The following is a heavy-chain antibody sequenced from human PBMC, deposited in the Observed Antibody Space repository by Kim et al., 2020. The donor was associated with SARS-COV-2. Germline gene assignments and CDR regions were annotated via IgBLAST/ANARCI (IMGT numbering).Heavy chain of an antibody. V-gene: IGHV3-23*01. D-gene: IGHD1-26*01. CDR2: ISESGGST. CDR1: GFTFSSYP. CDR3: AKRHLDGSPLYFFEY. J-gene: IGHJ4*02. Sequence: GGSLRLSCAASGFTFSSYPMSWVRQAPGKGLEWVSSISESGGSTYYADSVKGRFTISRDNTKNTLYLQMNSLGAEDTAVYYCAKRHLDGSPLYFFEYWGQGTLVTVSS.